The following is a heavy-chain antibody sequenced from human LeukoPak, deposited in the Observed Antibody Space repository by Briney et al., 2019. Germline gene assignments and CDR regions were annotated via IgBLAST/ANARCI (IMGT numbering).Heavy chain of an antibody. CDR3: AKHYASGKRYFDY. Sequence: GGSLRLSCAASGFTFSNFPMSWVRQAPGKGLEWVSAISNGGTNTYYADSVKGRFTISRDNSKNTLYLQTNSLTAEDTAVYYCAKHYASGKRYFDYWGQGTLITVSS. CDR2: ISNGGTNT. D-gene: IGHD3-10*01. V-gene: IGHV3-23*01. J-gene: IGHJ4*02. CDR1: GFTFSNFP.